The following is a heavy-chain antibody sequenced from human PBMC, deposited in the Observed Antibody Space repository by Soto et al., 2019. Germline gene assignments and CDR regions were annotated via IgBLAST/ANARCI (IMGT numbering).Heavy chain of an antibody. V-gene: IGHV3-11*01. D-gene: IGHD6-19*01. J-gene: IGHJ4*02. CDR2: ISGSGSTI. CDR1: GFTFSDFY. CDR3: ARDQRNSRWHYFDY. Sequence: GGSLRLSCAASGFTFSDFYMSLIRQAPGKGLEWVSYISGSGSTIYYADSVKGRFTISRDNAKNSLFLQMNSLRAEDTAVYYCARDQRNSRWHYFDYWGQGALVTVSS.